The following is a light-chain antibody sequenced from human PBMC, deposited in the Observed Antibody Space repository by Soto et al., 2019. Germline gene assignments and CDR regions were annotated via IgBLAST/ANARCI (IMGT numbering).Light chain of an antibody. CDR1: QSMSSY. V-gene: IGKV1-39*01. Sequence: IRLTQSPSSSSASVGYRFTISCRETQSMSSYLKWYRQKPGKAPKLLIYAASSLHSGVPSRFSGSGSGTDFTLTISSLQPEDFATYYCQQSYSTTRTFGQGTKVDIK. CDR2: AAS. CDR3: QQSYSTTRT. J-gene: IGKJ1*01.